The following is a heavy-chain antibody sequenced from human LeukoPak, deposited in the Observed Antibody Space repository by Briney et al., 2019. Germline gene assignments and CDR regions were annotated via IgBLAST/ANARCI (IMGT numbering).Heavy chain of an antibody. V-gene: IGHV4-39*01. CDR1: GGSISSSSYY. CDR3: ARKAFGSSTSWDNWSDP. J-gene: IGHJ5*02. CDR2: IYYSGST. D-gene: IGHD2-2*01. Sequence: PSETLSLTCTVSGGSISSSSYYWGWIRQPPGKGLEWIGSIYYSGSTYYNPSLKSRVTISVDTSKNQFSLKLSSVTAADTAVYYCARKAFGSSTSWDNWSDPWGQEPWSPSPQ.